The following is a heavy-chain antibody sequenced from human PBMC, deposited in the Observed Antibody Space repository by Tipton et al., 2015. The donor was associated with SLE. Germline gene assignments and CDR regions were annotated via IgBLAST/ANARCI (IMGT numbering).Heavy chain of an antibody. J-gene: IGHJ4*02. D-gene: IGHD3-9*01. V-gene: IGHV4-39*01. CDR2: IYYSGST. CDR3: ARHGSALRYFDWLGY. CDR1: GGSISSSSYY. Sequence: TLSLTCTVSGGSISSSSYYWGWIRQPPGKGLEWIGSIYYSGSTYYNPSLKSRVTISVDTSKNQFSLKLSSVTAADTAVYYCARHGSALRYFDWLGYWGLGTLVTVSS.